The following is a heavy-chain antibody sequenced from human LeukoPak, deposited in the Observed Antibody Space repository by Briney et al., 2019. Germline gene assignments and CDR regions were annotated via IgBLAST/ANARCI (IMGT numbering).Heavy chain of an antibody. CDR1: GGSISSSSYY. CDR2: IYYSGST. D-gene: IGHD4-17*01. Sequence: SETLSLTCTVSGGSISSSSYYWGWIRQPPGKGLEWIGSIYYSGSTYYNPSLKSRVTISVDTSKNQFSLKLSSVTAADTAVYYCARDRTVTPPDYWGQGTLVTVSS. J-gene: IGHJ4*02. V-gene: IGHV4-39*07. CDR3: ARDRTVTPPDY.